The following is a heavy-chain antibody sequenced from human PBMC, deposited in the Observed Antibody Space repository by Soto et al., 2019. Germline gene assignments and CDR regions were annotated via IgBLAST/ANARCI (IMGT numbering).Heavy chain of an antibody. CDR2: VSANNGHT. CDR3: SRDIESVTAKHFFYDYAMDV. CDR1: GFTFSNYG. V-gene: IGHV1-18*01. D-gene: IGHD2-8*01. Sequence: QGQLVQSGAEVKKPGASVKLSCKASGFTFSNYGLNWVRQAPGQGLEWMGWVSANNGHTNYAQNLQGRVSMRTDTSTSTASMELRGLTFDDTAVYYCSRDIESVTAKHFFYDYAMDVWGQGTTVTVSS. J-gene: IGHJ6*02.